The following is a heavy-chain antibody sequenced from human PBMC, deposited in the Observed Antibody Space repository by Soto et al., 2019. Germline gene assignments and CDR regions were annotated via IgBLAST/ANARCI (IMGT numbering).Heavy chain of an antibody. V-gene: IGHV3-33*01. Sequence: PGGSLRLSCAASGFTFSTYGIHWVRQAPGKGLEWVSVIWSDGRNKYYADSVKGRFTISRDNSKNTVYLEMNSLRAEDTAVYYCARDSDTSGYYSIFDSWGQGTLVTVSS. D-gene: IGHD3-22*01. CDR1: GFTFSTYG. CDR2: IWSDGRNK. CDR3: ARDSDTSGYYSIFDS. J-gene: IGHJ4*02.